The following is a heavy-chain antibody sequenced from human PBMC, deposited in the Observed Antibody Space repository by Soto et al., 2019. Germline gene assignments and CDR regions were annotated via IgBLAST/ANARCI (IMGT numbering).Heavy chain of an antibody. D-gene: IGHD3-10*01. CDR3: ARAGYYGSGSHDNDY. CDR2: IYHSGST. V-gene: IGHV4-4*02. CDR1: GGSISSSNW. Sequence: PSETLSLTCAVSGGSISSSNWWSWVRQPPGKGLEWIGEIYHSGSTNYNPSLKSRVTISVDKSKNQFSLKLSSVTAADTAVYYCARAGYYGSGSHDNDYWGQGTLVTVSS. J-gene: IGHJ4*02.